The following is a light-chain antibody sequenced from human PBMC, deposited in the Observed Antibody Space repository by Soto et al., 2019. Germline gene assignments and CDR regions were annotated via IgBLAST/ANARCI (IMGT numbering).Light chain of an antibody. CDR1: SSDVGGYKY. J-gene: IGLJ1*01. CDR3: CSYAGSYTYV. Sequence: QSALTQPRSVSGSPGQSVTISCTGTSSDVGGYKYVSWYQQHPGKAPQLMIYDVNKRPSGVPDRFSGSKSGNTASLTISGLQAEDEADYYCCSYAGSYTYVFGAGTKLTVL. V-gene: IGLV2-11*01. CDR2: DVN.